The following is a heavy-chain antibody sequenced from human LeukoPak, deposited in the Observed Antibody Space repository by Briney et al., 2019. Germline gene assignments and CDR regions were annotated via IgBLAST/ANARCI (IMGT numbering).Heavy chain of an antibody. Sequence: GGSLRLSCAASGFTFDDYGMSWVRQAPGKGLEWVSGITWNGDSKGYADSVKGRFTISRDNAKNSLYLQMNSLRAEDTAVYYCARIRAMVRGERAFDIWGQGTMVTVSS. J-gene: IGHJ3*02. CDR1: GFTFDDYG. CDR3: ARIRAMVRGERAFDI. CDR2: ITWNGDSK. D-gene: IGHD3-10*01. V-gene: IGHV3-20*04.